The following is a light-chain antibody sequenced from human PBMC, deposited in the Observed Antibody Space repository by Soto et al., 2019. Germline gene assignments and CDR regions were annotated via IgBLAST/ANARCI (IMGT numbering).Light chain of an antibody. V-gene: IGKV4-1*01. CDR3: QHYYSSPLT. Sequence: DIVMTQSPDSLSVSLGERATINCKSSQSVLSSSNNKNYLAWYQQKPGQPPKVVIYWASTRGSGVSDRFSGSGSGTDFTLTISSLLAEDVAVYYCQHYYSSPLTFGGGTKVEIK. CDR2: WAS. CDR1: QSVLSSSNNKNY. J-gene: IGKJ4*01.